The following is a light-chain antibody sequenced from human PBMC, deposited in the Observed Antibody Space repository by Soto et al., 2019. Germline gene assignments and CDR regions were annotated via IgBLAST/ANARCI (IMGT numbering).Light chain of an antibody. J-gene: IGKJ1*01. CDR1: QSISSY. V-gene: IGKV1-39*01. CDR2: AAS. CDR3: QHSHNWPTWR. Sequence: DIQMTQSPSSLSASLGYRVTITCRASQSISSYLNWYQQKPGKAPKLLIYAASSLQSGIPARFSGSGSGTDCTLTISSLEPEDFAVYYCQHSHNWPTWRFGQGTKVDIK.